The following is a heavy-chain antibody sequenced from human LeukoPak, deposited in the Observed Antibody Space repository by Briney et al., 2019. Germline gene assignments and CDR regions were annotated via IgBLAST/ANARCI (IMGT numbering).Heavy chain of an antibody. Sequence: GASVKVSCKASGYTFTSYYMQWVRQAPGQGLEWMGIINPSGGSTSYAQKFQGRVTMTRDMSTSTVYMELSSLRSEDTAVYYCARDGDWELRAGIRNDDAFDIWGQGTMVTVSS. CDR2: INPSGGST. D-gene: IGHD1-26*01. J-gene: IGHJ3*02. CDR3: ARDGDWELRAGIRNDDAFDI. V-gene: IGHV1-46*01. CDR1: GYTFTSYY.